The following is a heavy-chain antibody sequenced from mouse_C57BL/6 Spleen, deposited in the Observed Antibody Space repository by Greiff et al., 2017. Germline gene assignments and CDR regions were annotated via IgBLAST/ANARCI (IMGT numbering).Heavy chain of an antibody. CDR2: ISSGSSTI. J-gene: IGHJ4*01. Sequence: EVQLVESGGGLVKPGGSLKLSCAASGFTFSDYGMHWVRQAPEKGLEWVAYISSGSSTIYYADTVKGRFTISRDNSKNTLFLQMTSLRSEDTAMYYCARDGYSPPYAMDYWGQGTSVTVSS. CDR3: ARDGYSPPYAMDY. D-gene: IGHD2-3*01. V-gene: IGHV5-17*01. CDR1: GFTFSDYG.